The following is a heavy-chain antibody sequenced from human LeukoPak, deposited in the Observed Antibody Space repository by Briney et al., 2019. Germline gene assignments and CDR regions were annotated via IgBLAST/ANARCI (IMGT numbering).Heavy chain of an antibody. Sequence: GASVKVSCKASGYTLSDYYIHWVRQAPGQGFEWMGWINPNSGGTNYAQNFQGRVTMTRDTSISTAYMELRRLRSDDTAVYYCARVFRNMFYFYMDVWGKGTTVTVS. J-gene: IGHJ6*03. V-gene: IGHV1-2*02. D-gene: IGHD1-14*01. CDR1: GYTLSDYY. CDR2: INPNSGGT. CDR3: ARVFRNMFYFYMDV.